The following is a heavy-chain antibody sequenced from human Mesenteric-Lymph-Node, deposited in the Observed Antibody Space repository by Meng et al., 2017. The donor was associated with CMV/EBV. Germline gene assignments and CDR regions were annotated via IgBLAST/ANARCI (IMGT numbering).Heavy chain of an antibody. CDR2: IYSGGDT. V-gene: IGHV3-53*01. D-gene: IGHD3-10*02. J-gene: IGHJ4*02. Sequence: GGSLRLSCAASGFTVSTNYMTWVRQTPGRGLECVSIIYSGGDTYYADSVKGRFTISRDNSKNTLYPQMNNLRAEDTAVYYCARGGYYLPDFWGQGTLVTVSS. CDR3: ARGGYYLPDF. CDR1: GFTVSTNY.